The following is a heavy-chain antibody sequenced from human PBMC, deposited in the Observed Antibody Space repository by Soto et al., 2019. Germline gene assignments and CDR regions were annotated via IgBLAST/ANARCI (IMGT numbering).Heavy chain of an antibody. CDR3: AREKWGSGSRWLDP. CDR1: GYTFTSYG. CDR2: INAGNGNT. J-gene: IGHJ5*02. V-gene: IGHV1-3*01. D-gene: IGHD6-19*01. Sequence: ASVKVSCKASGYTFTSYGISWVRQAPGQRLEWMGWINAGNGNTKYSQNFQGRVTINQDTSASTAYMELSSLTSEDTAVYYCAREKWGSGSRWLDPWGQGTLVTVSS.